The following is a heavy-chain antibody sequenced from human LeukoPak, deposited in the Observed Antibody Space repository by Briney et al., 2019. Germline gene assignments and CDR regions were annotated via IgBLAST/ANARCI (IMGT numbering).Heavy chain of an antibody. CDR1: GFTFSSYA. CDR3: ARVSRGFIMGNYYYGMDV. V-gene: IGHV3-7*01. D-gene: IGHD3-16*01. J-gene: IGHJ6*02. CDR2: IKKDGSEI. Sequence: SGGSLRLPCAASGFTFSSYAMSWVRQAPGKGLEWVANIKKDGSEINYVDSVKGRFTISRDNAKNSLYLQMNSLRAEDTAVYYCARVSRGFIMGNYYYGMDVWGQGTMVTVSS.